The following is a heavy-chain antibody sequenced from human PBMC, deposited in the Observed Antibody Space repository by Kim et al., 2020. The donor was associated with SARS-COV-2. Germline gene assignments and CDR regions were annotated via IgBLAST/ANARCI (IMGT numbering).Heavy chain of an antibody. CDR2: IYYSGST. CDR1: GGSISSGGYY. CDR3: ARVIGILTGTGMDV. J-gene: IGHJ6*02. Sequence: SETLSLTCTVSGGSISSGGYYWSWIRQHPGKGLEWIGYIYYSGSTYYNPSLKSRVTISVDTSKNQFSLKLSSVTAADTAVYYCARVIGILTGTGMDVWGQGTTVTVSS. V-gene: IGHV4-31*03. D-gene: IGHD3-9*01.